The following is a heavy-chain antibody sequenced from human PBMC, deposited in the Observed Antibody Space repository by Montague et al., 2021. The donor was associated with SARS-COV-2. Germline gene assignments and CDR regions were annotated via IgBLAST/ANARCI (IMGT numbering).Heavy chain of an antibody. CDR1: GASISSSY. J-gene: IGHJ4*02. Sequence: SETLSLTCTVSGASISSSYLGWIRQTAGKGLEWIGRIDTSGSPKYNPSLKSRVTMSLDASKNQFSLKVNSVTVADTAMYFCARDGRRLYTYGSLDYWGQGILVTVSS. D-gene: IGHD5-18*01. CDR3: ARDGRRLYTYGSLDY. V-gene: IGHV4-4*07. CDR2: IDTSGSP.